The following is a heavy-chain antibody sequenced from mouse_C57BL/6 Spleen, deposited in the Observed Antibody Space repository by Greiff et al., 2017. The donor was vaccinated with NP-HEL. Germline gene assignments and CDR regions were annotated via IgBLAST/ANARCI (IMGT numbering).Heavy chain of an antibody. CDR1: GYTFTSYW. V-gene: IGHV1-69*01. D-gene: IGHD3-2*02. CDR3: ARGELRLQYYAMDY. J-gene: IGHJ4*01. Sequence: VQLQQPGAELVMPGASVKLSCKASGYTFTSYWMHWVKQRPGQGLEWIGEIDPSDSYTNYNQKFKGKSTLTVDKSSSTAYMQLSSLTSEDSAVYYCARGELRLQYYAMDYWGQGTSVTVSS. CDR2: IDPSDSYT.